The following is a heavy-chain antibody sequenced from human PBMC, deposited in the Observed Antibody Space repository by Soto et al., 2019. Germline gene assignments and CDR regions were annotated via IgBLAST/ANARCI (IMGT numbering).Heavy chain of an antibody. V-gene: IGHV1-18*01. CDR2: ISAYNGNT. D-gene: IGHD5-18*01. CDR1: GYTLTSYG. CDR3: ARRDSYGLLFDP. Sequence: ASVKVSCKASGYTLTSYGISWVRQAPGQGLEWMGWISAYNGNTNYAQKLQGRVTMTTDTSTSTAYMELRSLRSDDTAVYYCARRDSYGLLFDPWGQGTLFIVSS. J-gene: IGHJ5*02.